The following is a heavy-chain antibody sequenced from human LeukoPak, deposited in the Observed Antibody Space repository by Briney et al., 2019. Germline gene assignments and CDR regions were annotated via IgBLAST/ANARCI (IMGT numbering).Heavy chain of an antibody. J-gene: IGHJ4*02. Sequence: SETLSLTCTVSGGSISSYYWSWIRQPPGKGLEWIGYIYYSGSTNYNPSLKSRVTISVDTSKNQFSLKLSSVTAADTAVYYCARGYCSGGSCYESDYWGQGTLVTVSS. CDR1: GGSISSYY. D-gene: IGHD2-15*01. CDR2: IYYSGST. CDR3: ARGYCSGGSCYESDY. V-gene: IGHV4-59*01.